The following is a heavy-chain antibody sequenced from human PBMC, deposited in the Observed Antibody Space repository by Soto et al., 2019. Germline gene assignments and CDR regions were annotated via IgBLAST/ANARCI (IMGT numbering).Heavy chain of an antibody. CDR2: ISSTTNYI. V-gene: IGHV3-21*06. CDR1: GFTFTRYS. CDR3: ARESEDLTSNFDY. Sequence: GGSLRLSCAASGFTFTRYSMNWVRQAPGKGLEWVSSISSTTNYIYYGDSMKGRFTISRDDAKNSLYLEMNSLRAEDTAVYYCARESEDLTSNFDYWGQGTLVTVSS. J-gene: IGHJ4*02.